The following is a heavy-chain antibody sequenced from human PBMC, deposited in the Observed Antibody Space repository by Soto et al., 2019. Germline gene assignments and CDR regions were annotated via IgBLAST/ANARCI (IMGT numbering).Heavy chain of an antibody. D-gene: IGHD6-19*01. Sequence: QVQLQESGPGLVKPSETLSLTCTVSGGSVSSGGYYWSWIRQPPGKGLEWIAYVSYAGSTNYNPSLNTRVTISIDTSKNQFFLRLNSVTAADTAVYFCARDRPGYTSGRNWYFDLWGRGTLVTVSS. J-gene: IGHJ2*01. CDR3: ARDRPGYTSGRNWYFDL. CDR1: GGSVSSGGYY. V-gene: IGHV4-61*08. CDR2: VSYAGST.